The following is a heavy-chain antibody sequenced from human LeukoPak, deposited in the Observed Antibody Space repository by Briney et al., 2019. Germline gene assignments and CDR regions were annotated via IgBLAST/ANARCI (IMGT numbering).Heavy chain of an antibody. V-gene: IGHV1-3*01. D-gene: IGHD2-2*01. CDR3: TRGIWSSHNKDYYFDY. Sequence: ASVKVSCMASGYTFTNYAMNWVRQAPGQRLEWMGWINAGNGDTKSSQRFQDRVTITRDTSASTAYMELNSLRSEDTAVYYCTRGIWSSHNKDYYFDYWGQGSLVTVSS. J-gene: IGHJ4*02. CDR1: GYTFTNYA. CDR2: INAGNGDT.